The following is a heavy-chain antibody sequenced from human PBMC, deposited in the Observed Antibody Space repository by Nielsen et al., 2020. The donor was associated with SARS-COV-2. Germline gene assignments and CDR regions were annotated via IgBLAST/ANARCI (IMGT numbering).Heavy chain of an antibody. V-gene: IGHV3-30*03. CDR3: ARPHPGYCSGGSCYPDY. Sequence: GGSLRLSCAASGFTFSSYGMHWVRQAPGKGLEWVAVISYDARNVDYADSVKGRFTISRDNSKNTLYLQMNSLRAEDTAVYYCARPHPGYCSGGSCYPDYWGQGTLVTVSS. J-gene: IGHJ4*02. CDR1: GFTFSSYG. CDR2: ISYDARNV. D-gene: IGHD2-15*01.